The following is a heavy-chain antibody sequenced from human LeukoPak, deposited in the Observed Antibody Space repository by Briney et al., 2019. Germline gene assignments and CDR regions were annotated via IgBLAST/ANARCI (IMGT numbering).Heavy chain of an antibody. J-gene: IGHJ1*01. Sequence: PSETLSLTCAVYGGSFSGYYWSWIRQPPGKGLEWIGEINHSGNTNYNPSLKSRVTISVDTSKNQFSLKLSCVTAADTAVYYCASRTLRGYCSSTSCYRGDFQHWGQGTLVTVSS. V-gene: IGHV4-34*01. CDR3: ASRTLRGYCSSTSCYRGDFQH. D-gene: IGHD2-2*01. CDR1: GGSFSGYY. CDR2: INHSGNT.